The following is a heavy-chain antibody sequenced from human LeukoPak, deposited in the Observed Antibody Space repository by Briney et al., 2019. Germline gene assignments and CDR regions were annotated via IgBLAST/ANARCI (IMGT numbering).Heavy chain of an antibody. CDR1: GGSFSGYY. D-gene: IGHD6-19*01. V-gene: IGHV4-34*01. J-gene: IGHJ4*02. CDR3: ARGRGSSGWYGGTTSGGYYFDY. Sequence: SETLSLTCAVYGGSFSGYYWSWIRQPPGKGLEWIGEINHSGSTNYNPSLKSRVTISVDTSKNQFSLKLSSVTAADTAVYYCARGRGSSGWYGGTTSGGYYFDYWGQGTLVTVSS. CDR2: INHSGST.